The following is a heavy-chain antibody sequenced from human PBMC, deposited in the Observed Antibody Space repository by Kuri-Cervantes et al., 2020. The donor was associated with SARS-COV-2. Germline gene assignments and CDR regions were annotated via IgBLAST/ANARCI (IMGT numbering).Heavy chain of an antibody. CDR3: ARLGGYRSGYNWFDP. V-gene: IGHV4-34*01. CDR2: INHSGST. Sequence: SQTLSLTCAVYGGSFSGYYWSWIRQPPGKGLEWIGEINHSGSTNYNPSLKSRVTISVDTSKNQFSLKLISVTAADTAVYYCARLGGYRSGYNWFDPWGQGTLVTVSS. D-gene: IGHD5-18*01. CDR1: GGSFSGYY. J-gene: IGHJ5*02.